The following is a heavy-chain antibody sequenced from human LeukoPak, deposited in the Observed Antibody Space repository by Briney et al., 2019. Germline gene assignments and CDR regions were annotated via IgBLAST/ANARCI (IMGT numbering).Heavy chain of an antibody. CDR3: ARYDRSGYGFDC. CDR1: GGSISDYY. V-gene: IGHV4-59*01. Sequence: SETLSLTCTVSGGSISDYYWSWIRQPPGKGLEWIGYIHYSGSSNYNPSLKSRVTISVDTSKNQFSLKLSSVTAADTAVYYCARYDRSGYGFDCWGQGTLVTVSP. CDR2: IHYSGSS. D-gene: IGHD5-12*01. J-gene: IGHJ4*02.